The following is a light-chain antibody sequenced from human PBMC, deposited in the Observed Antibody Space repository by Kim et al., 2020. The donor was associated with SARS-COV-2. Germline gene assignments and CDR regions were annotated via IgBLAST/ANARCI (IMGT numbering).Light chain of an antibody. CDR2: KAS. J-gene: IGKJ2*01. V-gene: IGKV1-5*03. CDR1: QSVSSF. CDR3: QQYHSYST. Sequence: DIQMTQSPSTLSASVGDRVTITCRASQSVSSFLAWYQQKPGKAPNLLIYKASSLESGVPSRFSGSGSGTEFTLTISSLQPDDFATYYCQQYHSYSTFGGGTKLEI.